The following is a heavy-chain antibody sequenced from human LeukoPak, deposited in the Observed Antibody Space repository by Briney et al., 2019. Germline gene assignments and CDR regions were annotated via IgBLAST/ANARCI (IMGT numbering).Heavy chain of an antibody. Sequence: GGSLRLSCAGSGFTLSSYWLSGVRQAPGKGLEGVANIKEDGSEKYFVDSVRGRFTISRDNARNSLYLHMNSLTAEDTAMYYCARDWVAGVPFDAFDIWGQGTMVSVSS. CDR1: GFTLSSYW. CDR3: ARDWVAGVPFDAFDI. CDR2: IKEDGSEK. V-gene: IGHV3-7*03. D-gene: IGHD3-10*01. J-gene: IGHJ3*02.